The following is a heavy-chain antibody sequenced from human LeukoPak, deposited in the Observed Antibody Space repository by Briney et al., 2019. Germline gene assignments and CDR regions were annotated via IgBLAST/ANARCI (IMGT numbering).Heavy chain of an antibody. Sequence: GESLKISCMGSGYSFTSYWIAWVRQMPGKGLEWMGIIYPGNSDTRYGPSFQGQVTISADKSISTAYLQWSSLKASDTAMYYCARTAAGDYYYYMDVWGKGTTVTVSS. J-gene: IGHJ6*03. CDR3: ARTAAGDYYYYMDV. CDR1: GYSFTSYW. D-gene: IGHD6-13*01. V-gene: IGHV5-51*01. CDR2: IYPGNSDT.